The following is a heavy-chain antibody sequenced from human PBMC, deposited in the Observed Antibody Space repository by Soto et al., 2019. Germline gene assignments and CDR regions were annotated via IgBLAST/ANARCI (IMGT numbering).Heavy chain of an antibody. CDR1: GFSFSTYG. Sequence: QVQLVESGGDVVQPGRSLRLSCAASGFSFSTYGMHWVRQAPGKGLEWVTVLWYDGSRTYYADSVKGRFTISRDTSQNMLYLQMNSLRDEDTAVYYCARGRPAAVSTLPFLDSWGQGTLVTVSS. CDR2: LWYDGSRT. V-gene: IGHV3-33*01. J-gene: IGHJ4*02. D-gene: IGHD3-16*01. CDR3: ARGRPAAVSTLPFLDS.